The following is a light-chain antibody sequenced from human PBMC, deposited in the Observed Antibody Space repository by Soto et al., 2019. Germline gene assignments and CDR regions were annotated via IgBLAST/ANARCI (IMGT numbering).Light chain of an antibody. Sequence: IQLTQSPSSLSASVGDRVTITCRASQGLSSYLAWYQQKPGKAPKLLIYAASTLQSGVPSRFSGSESGTDFTLTISSLQPEDFATYYCQQYDSYPLTLGHGTRLEIK. V-gene: IGKV1-9*01. CDR3: QQYDSYPLT. J-gene: IGKJ5*01. CDR1: QGLSSY. CDR2: AAS.